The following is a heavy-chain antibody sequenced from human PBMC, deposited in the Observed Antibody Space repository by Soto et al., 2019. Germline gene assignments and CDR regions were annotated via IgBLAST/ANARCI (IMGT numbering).Heavy chain of an antibody. CDR3: AKDQAGVALYYFDH. D-gene: IGHD3-3*01. Sequence: LRLSCAASGFTFTNYAMSWVRQAPGKGLEWISAISSSGGSTYYADSVKGRFTISRDNSKYRLYLQMNTLRAEDTAVYYCAKDQAGVALYYFDHWGQGTPVTVSS. V-gene: IGHV3-23*01. J-gene: IGHJ4*02. CDR2: ISSSGGST. CDR1: GFTFTNYA.